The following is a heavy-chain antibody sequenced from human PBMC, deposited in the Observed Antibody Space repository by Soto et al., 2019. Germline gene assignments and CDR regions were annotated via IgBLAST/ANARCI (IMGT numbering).Heavy chain of an antibody. CDR3: ARDSRYCSGGSCSDSTYYYYYMDV. D-gene: IGHD2-15*01. J-gene: IGHJ6*03. Sequence: GGSLRLSCAASGFTVSSNYMSWVRQAPGKGLEWVSVIYSGGSTYYADSVKGRFTISRHNSKNTLYLQMNSLRAEDTAVYYCARDSRYCSGGSCSDSTYYYYYMDVWGKGTTVTVSS. CDR2: IYSGGST. V-gene: IGHV3-53*04. CDR1: GFTVSSNY.